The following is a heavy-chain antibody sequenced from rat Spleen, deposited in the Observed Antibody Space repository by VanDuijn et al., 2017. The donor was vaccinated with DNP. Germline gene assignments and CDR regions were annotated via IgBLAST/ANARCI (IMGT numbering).Heavy chain of an antibody. D-gene: IGHD1-12*02. CDR3: AREGTLMVVGFIDY. CDR1: GFSLTNYA. CDR2: VSSGGNT. J-gene: IGHJ2*01. V-gene: IGHV2S12*01. Sequence: QVQLKESGPGLVQPSQTLSLTCTVSGFSLTNYAVGWVRQPPGKGLEWIAGVSSGGNTYYNSGLKSRLTISRDTSKSQVFLKMNSLQTEDTAIYFCAREGTLMVVGFIDYWGRGVMVTVSS.